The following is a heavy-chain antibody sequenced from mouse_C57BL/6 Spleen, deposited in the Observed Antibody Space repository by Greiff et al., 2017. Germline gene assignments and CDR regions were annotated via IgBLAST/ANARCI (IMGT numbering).Heavy chain of an antibody. D-gene: IGHD2-4*01. CDR2: IYPGNSDT. CDR1: GYTFTSYW. Sequence: EVQLQQSGTVLARPGASVKMSCKTSGYTFTSYWMHWVKQRPGQGLECIGAIYPGNSDTSYNQKFKGKAKLTAVTSASTAYMELSSLTNEDSAVYYCTRRRGIYYDYDFDYWGQGTTLTVSS. J-gene: IGHJ2*01. CDR3: TRRRGIYYDYDFDY. V-gene: IGHV1-5*01.